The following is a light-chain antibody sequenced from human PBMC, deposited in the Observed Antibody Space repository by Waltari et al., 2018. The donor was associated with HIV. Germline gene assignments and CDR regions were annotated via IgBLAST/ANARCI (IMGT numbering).Light chain of an antibody. Sequence: QDVVTQEHSLTVSPGGTVPLPCGPRTGAGTSGHYPFWFQQKPGQSPRTLIYDTSNKHAWTPARFSGSLLGGKAALTLSGAQPEDEAEYYCLLCYSGARPVVFCGGTKLTVL. J-gene: IGLJ2*01. V-gene: IGLV7-46*01. CDR1: TGAGTSGHY. CDR3: LLCYSGARPVV. CDR2: DTS.